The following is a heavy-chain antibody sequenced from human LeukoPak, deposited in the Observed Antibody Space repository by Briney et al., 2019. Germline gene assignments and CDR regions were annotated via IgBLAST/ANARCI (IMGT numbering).Heavy chain of an antibody. J-gene: IGHJ4*02. Sequence: GGSLRLSCAASGFTFSSYAMSWVRQAPGKGLEWVSAISGSGGSTYYADSVKGRFTISRDNSKNTLYLQMNSLRAEDTAVYYCAKDLVPSGPRDTAMVLFDYWGQGTLVTVSS. V-gene: IGHV3-23*01. CDR2: ISGSGGST. CDR1: GFTFSSYA. CDR3: AKDLVPSGPRDTAMVLFDY. D-gene: IGHD5-18*01.